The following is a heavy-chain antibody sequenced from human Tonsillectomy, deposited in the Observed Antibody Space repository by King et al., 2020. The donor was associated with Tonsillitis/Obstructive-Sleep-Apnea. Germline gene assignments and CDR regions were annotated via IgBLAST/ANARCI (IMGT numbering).Heavy chain of an antibody. J-gene: IGHJ6*04. D-gene: IGHD6-13*01. V-gene: IGHV3-30*04. CDR2: ISYDGSNK. Sequence: QLVQSGGGVVQPGRSLRLSCAASGFTFSSYAMHWVRQAPGKGLEWVAVISYDGSNKYYADSVKGRFTISRDNSKNTLYLQMNSLRAEDTAVYYCARSDLGIAAAGTVDVWGKGTTVTVSS. CDR3: ARSDLGIAAAGTVDV. CDR1: GFTFSSYA.